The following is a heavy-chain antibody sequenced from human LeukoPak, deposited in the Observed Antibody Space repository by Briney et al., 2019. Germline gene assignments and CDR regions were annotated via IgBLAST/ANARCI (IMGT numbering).Heavy chain of an antibody. CDR3: AARFPTSQWGLHY. D-gene: IGHD1-26*01. CDR2: IVVGSGNT. J-gene: IGHJ4*02. V-gene: IGHV1-58*02. Sequence: SVKVSCKASGYYMHWVRQARGQRLEWIGWIVVGSGNTNYAQKFQERVTITRDMSTSTAYMELSSLRSEDTAVYYCAARFPTSQWGLHYWGQGTLVTVSS. CDR1: GYY.